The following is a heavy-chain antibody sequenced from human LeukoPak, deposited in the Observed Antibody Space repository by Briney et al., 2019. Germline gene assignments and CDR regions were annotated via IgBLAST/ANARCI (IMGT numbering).Heavy chain of an antibody. J-gene: IGHJ4*02. CDR1: GYTFTSYY. Sequence: ASVKVSCKASGYTFTSYYMHWVRQAPGQGLERMGIINPSGGSTSYAQKFQGRVTMTRDMSTSTVYMELSSLRSEDTAVYYCARDGYSSPGDYWGQGTLVTVSS. D-gene: IGHD5-12*01. CDR2: INPSGGST. CDR3: ARDGYSSPGDY. V-gene: IGHV1-46*01.